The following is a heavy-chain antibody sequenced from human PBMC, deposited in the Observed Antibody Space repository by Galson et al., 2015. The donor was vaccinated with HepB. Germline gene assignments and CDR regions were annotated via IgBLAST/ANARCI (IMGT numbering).Heavy chain of an antibody. D-gene: IGHD3-22*01. V-gene: IGHV3-30-3*01. CDR2: ISYDGNNQ. Sequence: SLRLSCAASGFSLSSFAMYWVRQAPGKGLEWVAVISYDGNNQYYADSVRGRFTISRDISKNTLYLQMNSLRAEDTAVYYCARDPDDTNGYYLTFEYWGQGTLVSVSS. J-gene: IGHJ4*02. CDR1: GFSLSSFA. CDR3: ARDPDDTNGYYLTFEY.